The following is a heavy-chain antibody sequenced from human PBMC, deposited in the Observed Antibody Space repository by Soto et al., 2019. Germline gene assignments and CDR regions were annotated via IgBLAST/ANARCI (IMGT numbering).Heavy chain of an antibody. V-gene: IGHV3-11*05. J-gene: IGHJ4*02. CDR1: GFTFGDSY. D-gene: IGHD2-15*01. CDR3: TKDQTPGGADY. Sequence: GSLRLSCAGSGFTFGDSYMSWIRQAPGKGLEWLSYISPGSRYPAYADSVKGRFTISRDNAKNSLYLQMNSLRAEDTAFYYCTKDQTPGGADYWGQGTLVTVSS. CDR2: ISPGSRYP.